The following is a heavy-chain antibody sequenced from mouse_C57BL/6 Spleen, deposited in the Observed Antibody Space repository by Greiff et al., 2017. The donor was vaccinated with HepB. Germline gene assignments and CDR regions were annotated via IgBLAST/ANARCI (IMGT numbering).Heavy chain of an antibody. CDR3: ARQGGSNYEKVPYYYAMDY. J-gene: IGHJ4*01. CDR2: IWSDGST. D-gene: IGHD2-5*01. CDR1: GFSFTSYG. V-gene: IGHV2-6-1*01. Sequence: QVQLKESGPGLVAPSQSLSITCTVSGFSFTSYGVHWVRQPPGKGLEWLVVIWSDGSTTYNSALKSRLSISKDNSKSQVFLKMNSLQTDDTAMYYCARQGGSNYEKVPYYYAMDYWGQGTSVTVSS.